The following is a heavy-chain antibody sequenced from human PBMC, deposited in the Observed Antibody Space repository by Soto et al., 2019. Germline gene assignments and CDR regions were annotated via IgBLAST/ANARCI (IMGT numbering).Heavy chain of an antibody. CDR3: ATMGTPATGLYFFDY. CDR1: GGSISSGGYY. J-gene: IGHJ4*02. CDR2: ISYSGST. Sequence: PSETLSLTCTVAGGSISSGGYYWSWIRQPPGKGLEWIGFISYSGSTYYSTSLKSRVTTSVDTSKSQFSLNLSFVTAADTAVYYCATMGTPATGLYFFDYWGQGSLVTVSS. D-gene: IGHD2-15*01. V-gene: IGHV4-30-4*08.